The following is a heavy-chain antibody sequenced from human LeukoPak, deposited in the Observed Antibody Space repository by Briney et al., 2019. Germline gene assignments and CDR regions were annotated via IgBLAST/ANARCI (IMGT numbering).Heavy chain of an antibody. Sequence: PSETLSLTCTVSGGSINNYYWSWIRQPAGKGLEWIGRIDTRRNTNYNPSLKRRITISVDTSKYQFSPKLNSVTTADTAGVYCCRGRYCSADICSGGDAFDIWGQGTMVSVSS. D-gene: IGHD2-15*01. J-gene: IGHJ3*02. CDR3: CRGRYCSADICSGGDAFDI. V-gene: IGHV4-4*07. CDR2: IDTRRNT. CDR1: GGSINNYY.